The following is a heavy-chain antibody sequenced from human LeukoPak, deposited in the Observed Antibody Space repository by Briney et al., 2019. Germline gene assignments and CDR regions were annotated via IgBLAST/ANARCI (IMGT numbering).Heavy chain of an antibody. CDR2: INTNTGNP. J-gene: IGHJ6*02. Sequence: ASVKVPCKASGYTFASYAMNWVRQAPRQGLEWMGWINTNTGNPTYAQGFTGRFVFSLDTSVSTAYLQISSLKAEDTAVYYCARDCHPDAMDVWGQGTTVTVSS. CDR1: GYTFASYA. CDR3: ARDCHPDAMDV. V-gene: IGHV7-4-1*02.